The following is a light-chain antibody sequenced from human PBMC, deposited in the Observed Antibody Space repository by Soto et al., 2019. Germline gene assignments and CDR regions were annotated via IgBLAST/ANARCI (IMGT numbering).Light chain of an antibody. J-gene: IGKJ2*01. CDR3: QQDYNLPMYT. CDR2: GAS. CDR1: QSVSSSY. Sequence: EIVMTQSPATLSLSPGERATLSCRAGQSVSSSYLSWYQQKPGQAPRLLIYGASTRATGIPARFSGSGSGTDFTLTISSLQPEDFAVYYCQQDYNLPMYTFGQGTKLEIK. V-gene: IGKV3D-7*01.